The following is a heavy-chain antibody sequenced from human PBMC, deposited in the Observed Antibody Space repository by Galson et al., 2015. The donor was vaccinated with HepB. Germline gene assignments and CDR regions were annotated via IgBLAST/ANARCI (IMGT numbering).Heavy chain of an antibody. V-gene: IGHV3-48*01. J-gene: IGHJ4*02. CDR1: GFTFSSYN. CDR3: ARGYSSGWYVGNFDY. CDR2: ISSSSSTI. Sequence: SLRLSCAASGFTFSSYNMNWVRQAPGKGLEWVSYISSSSSTIYYADSVKGRFTISRDNAKNSLYLQMNSLRAEDTAVYYCARGYSSGWYVGNFDYWGQGTLVTVSS. D-gene: IGHD6-19*01.